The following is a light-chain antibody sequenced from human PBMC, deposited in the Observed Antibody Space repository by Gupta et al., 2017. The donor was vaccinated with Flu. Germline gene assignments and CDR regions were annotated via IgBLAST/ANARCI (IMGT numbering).Light chain of an antibody. CDR2: EVN. J-gene: IGLJ2*01. CDR1: RDNIGMFRF. Sequence: SITISCTGSRDNIGMFRFVSWYQQHPGKAPKLIIFEVNQRPSGVSDRFSGSKSDNTASLTISGLQTEDEGSYHCCSYAGGATWIFGGGTKLTVL. V-gene: IGLV2-23*02. CDR3: CSYAGGATWI.